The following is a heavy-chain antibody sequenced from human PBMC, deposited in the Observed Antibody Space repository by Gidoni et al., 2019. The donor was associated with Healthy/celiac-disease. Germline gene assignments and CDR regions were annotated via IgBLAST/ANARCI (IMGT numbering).Heavy chain of an antibody. CDR2: IYYSGST. V-gene: IGHV4-61*01. CDR3: ARGAIVVVPAARRGNYYMDV. CDR1: GGSVIRGSAY. D-gene: IGHD2-2*01. J-gene: IGHJ6*03. Sequence: VQLQESGPGLAKHSETLSRTCTVSGGSVIRGSAYWRCNRQPPGKGLDWSGYIYYSGSTNYNPSLKSRVTISVDTSKNQFSQKLSSVTAADTAVYYCARGAIVVVPAARRGNYYMDVWGKGTTVTVSS.